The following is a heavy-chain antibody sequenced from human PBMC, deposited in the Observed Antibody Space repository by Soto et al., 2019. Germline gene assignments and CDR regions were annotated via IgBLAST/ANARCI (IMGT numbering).Heavy chain of an antibody. D-gene: IGHD2-15*01. J-gene: IGHJ6*02. V-gene: IGHV1-2*04. Sequence: ASVKVSCKASGYTFTGYYMHWVRQAPGQGLEWMGWINPNSGGTNYAQKFQGWVTMTRDTSISTAYMELSRRRSDDTAVYYCARDPRPDYCSGGSCYSFSDYYYYGMDVWGQGTTVTVSS. CDR2: INPNSGGT. CDR3: ARDPRPDYCSGGSCYSFSDYYYYGMDV. CDR1: GYTFTGYY.